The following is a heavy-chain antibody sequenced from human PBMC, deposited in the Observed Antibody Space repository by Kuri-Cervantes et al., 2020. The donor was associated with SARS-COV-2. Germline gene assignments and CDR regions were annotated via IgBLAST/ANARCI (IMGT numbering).Heavy chain of an antibody. CDR3: ASFIHYDILTGYFY. J-gene: IGHJ4*02. CDR1: GGSISSHY. V-gene: IGHV4-59*08. D-gene: IGHD3-9*01. Sequence: SETLSLTCTVSGGSISSHYWSWIRQPPGKGLEWIGSIYHSGSTYYNPSLKSRVTISVDTSKNQFSLKLSSVTAADTAVYYCASFIHYDILTGYFYWGQGTLVTVSS. CDR2: IYHSGST.